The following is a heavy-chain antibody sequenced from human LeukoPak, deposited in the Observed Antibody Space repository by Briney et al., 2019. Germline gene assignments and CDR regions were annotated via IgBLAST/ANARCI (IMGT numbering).Heavy chain of an antibody. V-gene: IGHV3-23*01. Sequence: GGSLRLSCAASGFTFSSNSMTWVRQTPGKGLEWVSFISGVGDSTYYPDSVRGRFTVSRDNSKNTLYLQMNSLRGEDTAVYYCAKDRPGSFDYWSQGTLVTVSS. D-gene: IGHD1-26*01. CDR1: GFTFSSNS. CDR3: AKDRPGSFDY. CDR2: ISGVGDST. J-gene: IGHJ4*02.